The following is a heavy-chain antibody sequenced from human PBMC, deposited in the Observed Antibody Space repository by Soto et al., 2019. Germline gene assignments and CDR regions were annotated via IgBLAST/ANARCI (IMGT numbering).Heavy chain of an antibody. V-gene: IGHV1-69*13. CDR3: ARRRSILSGMDV. J-gene: IGHJ6*02. Sequence: ASVKVSCKASGGTFSSYAISWVRQAPGQGLEWMGGIIPIFGTANYAQKFQGRVTITADESTSTAYMELSSLRSEDTAAYYCARRRSILSGMDVWGQGTTVTVSS. CDR1: GGTFSSYA. CDR2: IIPIFGTA.